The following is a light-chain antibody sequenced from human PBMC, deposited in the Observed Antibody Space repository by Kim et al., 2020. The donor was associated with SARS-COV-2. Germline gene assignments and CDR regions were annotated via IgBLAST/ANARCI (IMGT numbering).Light chain of an antibody. J-gene: IGKJ1*01. CDR1: QSVSSW. CDR3: QQYYRYSRT. V-gene: IGKV1-5*03. Sequence: DIQMTQSPSTLSASVGDRVTITCVASQSVSSWLAWYQQKPGKAPKLLIYEASNLQSGVPSRFSGSGSGTEFTLTISNLQSDDFATNYCQQYYRYSRTFGQGTKVEI. CDR2: EAS.